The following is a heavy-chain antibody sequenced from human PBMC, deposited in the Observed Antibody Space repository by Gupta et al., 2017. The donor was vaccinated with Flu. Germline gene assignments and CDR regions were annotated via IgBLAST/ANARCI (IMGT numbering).Heavy chain of an antibody. J-gene: IGHJ3*02. CDR1: GYTFTGYY. CDR2: INPNSGGT. D-gene: IGHD5-18*01. V-gene: IGHV1-2*02. CDR3: AKVETAMVPFRTRGAFDI. Sequence: QVQLVQSGAEVKKPGASVKVSCKASGYTFTGYYMHWVRQAPGQGLEWMGWINPNSGGTNYAQKFQGRVTMSRDTSISTAYMELSRLRSDDTAVYYCAKVETAMVPFRTRGAFDIWGQGTMVTVSS.